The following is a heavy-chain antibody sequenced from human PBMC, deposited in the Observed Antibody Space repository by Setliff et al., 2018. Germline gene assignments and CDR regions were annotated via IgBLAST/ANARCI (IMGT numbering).Heavy chain of an antibody. CDR2: IYLIDSDT. CDR3: ARRQGANWGSDYYNGMNA. CDR1: GYSFTWYW. J-gene: IGHJ6*02. Sequence: GESLIFSCKASGYSFTWYWIGGVRQLPGKGLGWMGIIYLIDSDTRYNPSYHGQVTISADTSISTAYLQWSSLKAADTAMYYCARRQGANWGSDYYNGMNAWGQGTRGTAP. V-gene: IGHV5-51*01. D-gene: IGHD7-27*01.